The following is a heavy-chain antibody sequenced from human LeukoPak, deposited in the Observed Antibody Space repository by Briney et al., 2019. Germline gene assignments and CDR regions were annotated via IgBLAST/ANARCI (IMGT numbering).Heavy chain of an antibody. V-gene: IGHV4-4*09. CDR2: IYTSGST. D-gene: IGHD4/OR15-4a*01. CDR1: GGSISSYY. CDR3: ARLTTSAFDI. J-gene: IGHJ3*02. Sequence: PSETLSLTCTVSGGSISSYYWSWIRQPPGKGLEWIGYIYTSGSTNYNPSLKSRVTISVDTSKNQFSLKLSSVTAADTAVYYCARLTTSAFDIWGQGTMVTFSS.